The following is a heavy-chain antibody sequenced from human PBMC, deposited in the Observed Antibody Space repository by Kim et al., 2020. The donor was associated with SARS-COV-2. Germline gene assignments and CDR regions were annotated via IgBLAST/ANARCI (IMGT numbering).Heavy chain of an antibody. J-gene: IGHJ6*02. CDR1: GFSFRSYW. D-gene: IGHD2-21*01. CDR2: IKDDGSEK. V-gene: IGHV3-7*03. CDR3: ARDVIGFGVVPYYYYGMAV. Sequence: GGSLRLSCVASGFSFRSYWMSWVRQAPGKGLEWVANIKDDGSEKYYLGSVRGRFTISRDNAANSLYLQMNTLRAEDMAVYYWARDVIGFGVVPYYYYGMAVWGQGDPVTVSS.